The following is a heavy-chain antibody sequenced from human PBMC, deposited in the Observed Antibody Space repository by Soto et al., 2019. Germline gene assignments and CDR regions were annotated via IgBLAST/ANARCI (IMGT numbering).Heavy chain of an antibody. CDR1: GYTFTGYY. CDR3: ARDSYYYDSSGYYSDYYYGMDV. D-gene: IGHD3-22*01. CDR2: INPNSGGT. Sequence: GVSVKVSWKASGYTFTGYYMPWVRQAPGQGLEWMGWINPNSGGTNYAQKFQGWVTMTRDTSISTAYMELSRLRSDDTAVYYCARDSYYYDSSGYYSDYYYGMDVWAKGPRSPSP. V-gene: IGHV1-2*04. J-gene: IGHJ6*02.